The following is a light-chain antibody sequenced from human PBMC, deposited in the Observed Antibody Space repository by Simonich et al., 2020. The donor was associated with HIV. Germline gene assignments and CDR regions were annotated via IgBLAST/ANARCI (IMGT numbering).Light chain of an antibody. Sequence: DIVMTQSPDSLAVSLGERATIKCKSSQSVLYSSNNKNYLAWYQQKQGQPPKLIIYWASTRESVVPDRFSGSGSGTDFTLTISSLQAEDVAVYFCQQYYSTPGTFGQGTKVEIK. CDR2: WAS. J-gene: IGKJ1*01. CDR3: QQYYSTPGT. V-gene: IGKV4-1*01. CDR1: QSVLYSSNNKNY.